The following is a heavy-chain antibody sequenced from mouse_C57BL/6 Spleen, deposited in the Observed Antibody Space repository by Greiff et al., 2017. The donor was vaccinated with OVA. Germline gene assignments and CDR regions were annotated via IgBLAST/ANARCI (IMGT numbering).Heavy chain of an antibody. CDR3: ARLGYGSHWYFGV. V-gene: IGHV1-59*01. Sequence: VQLQQSGAELVRPGTSVKLSCKASGYTFTSYWMHWVKQRPGQGLEWIGVIDPSDSYTNYTQKFKGKATLTVDTSSSTAYMQLSSLTSEDSAVYDCARLGYGSHWYFGVWGTGTTVTVSS. D-gene: IGHD2-2*01. CDR2: IDPSDSYT. CDR1: GYTFTSYW. J-gene: IGHJ1*03.